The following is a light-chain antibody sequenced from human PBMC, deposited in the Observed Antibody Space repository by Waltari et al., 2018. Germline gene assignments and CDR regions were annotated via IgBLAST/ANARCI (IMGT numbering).Light chain of an antibody. Sequence: CRASQSVSSYLAWFEHKPGQAPRLLIYDVSNRATGIPARFSGSGSGTDFTLTISSLEPEDFAVYYCQQRTNWPLTFGGGTKVEIK. CDR2: DVS. CDR1: QSVSSY. V-gene: IGKV3-11*01. CDR3: QQRTNWPLT. J-gene: IGKJ4*01.